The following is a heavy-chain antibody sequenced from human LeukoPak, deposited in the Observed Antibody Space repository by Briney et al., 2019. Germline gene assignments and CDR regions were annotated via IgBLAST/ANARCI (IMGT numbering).Heavy chain of an antibody. J-gene: IGHJ4*02. Sequence: GRSLTLSCAASGFTFSSYAMHWVRQAPGKGLEWVAVISYDGSNKYYADSVKGRFTISRDNSKNTLYLQMNSLRAEDTAVYYCAISSYWGQGTLVTVSS. V-gene: IGHV3-30*01. CDR1: GFTFSSYA. CDR2: ISYDGSNK. CDR3: AISSY. D-gene: IGHD2-2*01.